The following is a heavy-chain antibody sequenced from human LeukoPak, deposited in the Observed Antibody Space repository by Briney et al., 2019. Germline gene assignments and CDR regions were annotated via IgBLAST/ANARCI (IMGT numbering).Heavy chain of an antibody. J-gene: IGHJ3*02. CDR3: ARDTGLVRGVYDAFDI. V-gene: IGHV3-48*02. CDR2: ISSSSSTI. CDR1: GSTFSSNS. D-gene: IGHD3-10*01. Sequence: PGRSLRLSCAAAGSTFSSNSMNWVRQAPGKGLEWVSYISSSSSTIYYADSVKGRFTISRDDAKNSLYLQMNSLRDEDTAVYYCARDTGLVRGVYDAFDIWGQGTMVTVSS.